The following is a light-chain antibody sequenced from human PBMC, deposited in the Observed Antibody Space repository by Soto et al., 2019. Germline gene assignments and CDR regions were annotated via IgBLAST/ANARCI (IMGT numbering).Light chain of an antibody. CDR3: QQYDSTPYT. CDR1: QSVSSSY. J-gene: IGKJ2*01. Sequence: EIVLTQSPGTLSLSPGGRATLSCRASQSVSSSYLVWYQQRPGQAPRLLIYGASNTATGIPGRFSGSGSGTDFTLSISRLEPEDFAVYYCQQYDSTPYTFGQGTRLDMK. V-gene: IGKV3-20*01. CDR2: GAS.